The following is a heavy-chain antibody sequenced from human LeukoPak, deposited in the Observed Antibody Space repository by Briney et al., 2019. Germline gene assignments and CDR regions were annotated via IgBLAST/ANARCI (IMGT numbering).Heavy chain of an antibody. CDR1: GDSISSYY. V-gene: IGHV4-4*07. Sequence: SETLSLTCIVSGDSISSYYWSWIRPPAGKGRAWIGRTYVSGSTNYNPSLKSRVTMSVNTSKNQFSLKLTSVTAADTAFYYCARDMVRGVKAYLSWFDPWGQGILVTVPT. J-gene: IGHJ5*02. CDR3: ARDMVRGVKAYLSWFDP. CDR2: TYVSGST. D-gene: IGHD3-10*01.